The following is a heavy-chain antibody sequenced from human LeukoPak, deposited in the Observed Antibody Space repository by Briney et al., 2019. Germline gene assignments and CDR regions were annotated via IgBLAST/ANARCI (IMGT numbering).Heavy chain of an antibody. CDR3: GRGPGVPAVRGEDY. CDR2: IYHSGST. CDR1: GYSISSGYY. Sequence: SETLSLTCTVSGYSISSGYYWGWIRQPPGKGLEWIGSIYHSGSTYYNPSLKSRVTISVDTSKNQFSLKLSSVTAADTAVYFWGRGPGVPAVRGEDYGGRGTLPPVPP. V-gene: IGHV4-38-2*02. D-gene: IGHD2-2*01. J-gene: IGHJ4*02.